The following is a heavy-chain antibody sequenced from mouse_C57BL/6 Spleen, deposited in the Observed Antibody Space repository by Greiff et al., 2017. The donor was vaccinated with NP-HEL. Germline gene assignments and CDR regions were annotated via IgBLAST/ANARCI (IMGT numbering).Heavy chain of an antibody. CDR3: ARGSSGQFAY. Sequence: VQLQQSGPELVKPGASVKISCKASGYTFTDYYMNWVKQSHGKSLEWIGDINPNNGGTSYNQKFKGKATLTVDKSSSTAYMELRSLTSEDSAVYYCARGSSGQFAYWGQGTLVTVSA. V-gene: IGHV1-26*01. CDR2: INPNNGGT. CDR1: GYTFTDYY. J-gene: IGHJ3*01. D-gene: IGHD3-2*02.